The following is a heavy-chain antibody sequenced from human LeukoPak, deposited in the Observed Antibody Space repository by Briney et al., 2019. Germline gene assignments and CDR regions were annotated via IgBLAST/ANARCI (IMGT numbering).Heavy chain of an antibody. CDR2: MNPNSGNT. CDR3: ARDPYYYDSSGYTLGAFDI. Sequence: ASVKVSCKASGYTFTSYDINWVRQATGQGLEWMGWMNPNSGNTGYAQKFQGRVTMTRDTSISTAYMELSRLRSDDTAVYYCARDPYYYDSSGYTLGAFDIWGQGTMVTVSS. V-gene: IGHV1-8*02. D-gene: IGHD3-22*01. CDR1: GYTFTSYD. J-gene: IGHJ3*02.